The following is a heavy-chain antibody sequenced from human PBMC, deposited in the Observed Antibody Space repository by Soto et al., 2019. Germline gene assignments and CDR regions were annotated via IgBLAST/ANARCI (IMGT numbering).Heavy chain of an antibody. Sequence: PGGSLRLSCTCFGFTFGDYAISWSRQAPGKGLEWVGVIRSKAYGETTDYGASVKGRFTILRDDSKSIAYLQLNSLQSEETGVYYCNRHKYTSRYSYFGLDVWGHGTAVTVSS. V-gene: IGHV3-49*03. CDR1: GFTFGDYA. J-gene: IGHJ6*02. CDR3: NRHKYTSRYSYFGLDV. D-gene: IGHD1-1*01. CDR2: IRSKAYGETT.